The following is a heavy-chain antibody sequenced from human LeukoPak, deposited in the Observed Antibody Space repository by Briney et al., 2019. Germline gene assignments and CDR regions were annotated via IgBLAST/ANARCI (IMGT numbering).Heavy chain of an antibody. V-gene: IGHV4-39*01. J-gene: IGHJ4*02. D-gene: IGHD6-13*01. CDR1: GGSISSSSYY. Sequence: SETLSLTCTVSGGSISSSSYYWGWIRQPPGKGLEWIGSIYYSGSTYYNPSLKSRVTISVDTSKNQFSLKLSSVTAADTAVYYCARPPYSSSWYYFYYWGQGTLVTGSS. CDR2: IYYSGST. CDR3: ARPPYSSSWYYFYY.